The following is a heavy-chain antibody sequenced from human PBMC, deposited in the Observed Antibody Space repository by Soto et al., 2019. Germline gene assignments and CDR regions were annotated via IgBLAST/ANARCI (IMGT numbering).Heavy chain of an antibody. J-gene: IGHJ4*02. Sequence: ASVKPSCKASGYTFTAYTIHWVRQAPGQSLEWMGWINAANGATKYSEKFQGRVTITRDTSARTAYMDLSSLSSKDTAVYFCARVSFETSGFADYWGQ. CDR3: ARVSFETSGFADY. CDR1: GYTFTAYT. CDR2: INAANGAT. D-gene: IGHD5-12*01. V-gene: IGHV1-3*01.